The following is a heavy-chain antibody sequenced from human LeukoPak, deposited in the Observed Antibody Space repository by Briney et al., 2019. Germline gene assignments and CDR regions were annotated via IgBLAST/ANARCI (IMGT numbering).Heavy chain of an antibody. V-gene: IGHV1-8*01. CDR2: MNPNSGNT. CDR3: AREVSSSWYGYYYYYYMDV. CDR1: GYTFTSYD. J-gene: IGHJ6*03. Sequence: ASVKVSCKASGYTFTSYDINWVRQATGQGLEWMGWMNPNSGNTGYAQKFQGRVTMTRNTSISTAYMELSSLRSEDTAVYYCAREVSSSWYGYYYYYYMDVWGKGTTVTVSS. D-gene: IGHD6-13*01.